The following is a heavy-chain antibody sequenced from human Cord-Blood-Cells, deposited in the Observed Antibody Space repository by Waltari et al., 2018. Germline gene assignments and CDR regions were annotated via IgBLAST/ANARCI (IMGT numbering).Heavy chain of an antibody. J-gene: IGHJ4*02. Sequence: QVQLQESGPGLVKPSETLSLTCAVSGYSISSGYYWGWIRQPPGKGLEWIGSIYHSGSTYYNPSLKSRVTISVDTSKNQFSLKLSSVTAAYTAVYYCARDRFRPYYYDSSGYYYYFDYWGQGTLVTVSS. CDR1: GYSISSGYY. D-gene: IGHD3-22*01. CDR3: ARDRFRPYYYDSSGYYYYFDY. V-gene: IGHV4-38-2*02. CDR2: IYHSGST.